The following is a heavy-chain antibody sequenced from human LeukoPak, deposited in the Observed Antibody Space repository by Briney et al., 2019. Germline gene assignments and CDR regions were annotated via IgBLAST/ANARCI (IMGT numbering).Heavy chain of an antibody. CDR2: ISAYNGNT. CDR3: ARDRDYYGSGSQLVDY. CDR1: GYTFTGYY. D-gene: IGHD3-10*01. V-gene: IGHV1-18*04. J-gene: IGHJ4*02. Sequence: GASVKVSCKASGYTFTGYYMHWVRQAPGQGLEWMGWISAYNGNTNYAQKLQGRVTMTTDTSTSTAYMELRSLRSDDTAVYYCARDRDYYGSGSQLVDYWGQGTLVTVSS.